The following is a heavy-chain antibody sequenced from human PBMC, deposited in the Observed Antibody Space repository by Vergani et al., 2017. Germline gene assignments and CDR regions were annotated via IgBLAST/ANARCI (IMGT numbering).Heavy chain of an antibody. CDR2: INPSGGST. J-gene: IGHJ5*02. CDR1: GYTFTSYY. CDR3: ARDIGTYYDFWSGYQHNWFDP. D-gene: IGHD3-3*01. Sequence: QVQLVQSGAEVKKPGASVKVSCKASGYTFTSYYMHWVRQAPGQGLEWMGIINPSGGSTSYAQKFQGRVTMTRDTSKNQFSLKLSSVTAADTAVYYCARDIGTYYDFWSGYQHNWFDPWGQGTLVTVSS. V-gene: IGHV1-46*01.